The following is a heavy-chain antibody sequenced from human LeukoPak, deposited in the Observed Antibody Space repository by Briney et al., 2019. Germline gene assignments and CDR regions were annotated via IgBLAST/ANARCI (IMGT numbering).Heavy chain of an antibody. J-gene: IGHJ4*02. Sequence: SETLSLTCAVSGASISSSNYYWGWVRQSPGKGLEWIGNIYSSGNTYYNASLKSRVTMYIDTSKNQFSLKLSSVTAADTAVYYCARDMTGGIWARATSFDHWGQGTLVTVSS. CDR2: IYSSGNT. CDR3: ARDMTGGIWARATSFDH. V-gene: IGHV4-39*07. D-gene: IGHD1-14*01. CDR1: GASISSSNYY.